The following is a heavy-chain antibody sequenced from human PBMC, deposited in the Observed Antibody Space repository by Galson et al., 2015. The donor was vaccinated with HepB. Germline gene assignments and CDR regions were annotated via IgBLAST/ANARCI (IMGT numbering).Heavy chain of an antibody. Sequence: SLRLSCAASGFTFSSYDMHWVRQATGKGLEWVSAIGTAGDPYYPGSVKGRFTISRENAKNSLYLQMNSLRAGDTAVYYCARLDSNQDAFDIWGQGTMVTVSS. CDR2: IGTAGDP. V-gene: IGHV3-13*05. CDR3: ARLDSNQDAFDI. CDR1: GFTFSSYD. D-gene: IGHD3-22*01. J-gene: IGHJ3*02.